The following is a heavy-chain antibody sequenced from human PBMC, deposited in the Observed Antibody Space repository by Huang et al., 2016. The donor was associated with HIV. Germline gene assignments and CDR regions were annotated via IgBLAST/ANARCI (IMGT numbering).Heavy chain of an antibody. Sequence: EVQLVESGGGLVKPGGSLRLSCAASGFTFSDYSMSWVRQAPGKGLQWVSNISGSSSYIYYVDSGKGRFAISRDNAKNLLFLQMNSLRAEDTAVYYCARRYNWNYVAHGFDIWGQGTMVTVSS. CDR2: ISGSSSYI. CDR3: ARRYNWNYVAHGFDI. V-gene: IGHV3-21*01. J-gene: IGHJ3*02. D-gene: IGHD1-7*01. CDR1: GFTFSDYS.